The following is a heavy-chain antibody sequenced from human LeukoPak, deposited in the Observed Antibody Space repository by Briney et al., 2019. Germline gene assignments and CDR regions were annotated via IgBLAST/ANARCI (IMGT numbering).Heavy chain of an antibody. D-gene: IGHD4-17*01. CDR1: GFMLSSTW. Sequence: GGSLRLSCAASGFMLSSTWMHWVRQAPGKGLEWVAVIWYDGSQKYYADSVKGRFTISRDNSKNMLYLHMNSLRAEDTAVYFCARDRGDYNHNFDYWGQGTLVTVSS. J-gene: IGHJ4*02. CDR2: IWYDGSQK. CDR3: ARDRGDYNHNFDY. V-gene: IGHV3-33*08.